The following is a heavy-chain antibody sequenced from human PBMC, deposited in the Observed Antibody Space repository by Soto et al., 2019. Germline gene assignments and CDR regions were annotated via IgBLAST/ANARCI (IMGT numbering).Heavy chain of an antibody. D-gene: IGHD1-26*01. CDR1: GYTFTSYY. Sequence: QVQLVQSGAEVKKPGASVKVSCETSGYTFTSYYIHWVRQAPGQGLEWMGIITPTGGSASYAQKFQGRVTMTRDTSTSTGYLELRSLRPEDTAFYFWARDQSPLTVYSAASYRGGFDSWGQGTLVTVSS. CDR3: ARDQSPLTVYSAASYRGGFDS. J-gene: IGHJ4*02. CDR2: ITPTGGSA. V-gene: IGHV1-46*01.